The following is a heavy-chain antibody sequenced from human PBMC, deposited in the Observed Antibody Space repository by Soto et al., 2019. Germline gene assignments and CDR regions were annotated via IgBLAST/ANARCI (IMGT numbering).Heavy chain of an antibody. D-gene: IGHD3-22*01. V-gene: IGHV1-2*02. Sequence: ASVKVSCKASGYTFIGYYMHWVRQAPGQGLEWMGWINPNSGDTNYAQKFQGRVTMTRDTSISTAYTELSRLRFDDTAVYYCVRARTNYYNTSDYDFWGQGTLVTVSS. CDR2: INPNSGDT. CDR3: VRARTNYYNTSDYDF. J-gene: IGHJ4*02. CDR1: GYTFIGYY.